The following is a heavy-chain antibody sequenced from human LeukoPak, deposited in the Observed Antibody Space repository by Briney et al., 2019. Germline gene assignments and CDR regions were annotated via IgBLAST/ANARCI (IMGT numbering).Heavy chain of an antibody. J-gene: IGHJ4*02. Sequence: GASVKVSCKASGYTFTSYYMHWVRQAPGQGLEWMGWINPNSGGTNYAQKFQGRVTMTRDTSISTAYMELSRLRSDDTAVYYRARAPVALTYSSSLDYWGQGTLVTVSS. CDR2: INPNSGGT. D-gene: IGHD6-13*01. CDR3: ARAPVALTYSSSLDY. V-gene: IGHV1-2*02. CDR1: GYTFTSYY.